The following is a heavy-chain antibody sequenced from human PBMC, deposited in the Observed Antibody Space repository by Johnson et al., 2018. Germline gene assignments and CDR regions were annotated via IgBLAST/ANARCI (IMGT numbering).Heavy chain of an antibody. Sequence: QVQLVQSGGGVVQPGRSLKLSCAGSGLTFSSYGMHWVRQAPGKGLEWVAVIWYDGGNKYYADSVKGRFAISRDNSNNTLYLQMNSLRAEDTALYYCARDRSAGYYDGMDGWGQGTTVSGSS. J-gene: IGHJ6*02. CDR2: IWYDGGNK. CDR3: ARDRSAGYYDGMDG. D-gene: IGHD1-26*01. V-gene: IGHV3-33*01. CDR1: GLTFSSYG.